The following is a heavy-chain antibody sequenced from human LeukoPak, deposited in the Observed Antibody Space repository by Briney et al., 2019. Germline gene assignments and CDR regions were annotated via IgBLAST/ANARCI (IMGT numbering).Heavy chain of an antibody. Sequence: GGSLRLSCAASGFTFSSYGMSWVRQAPGKGLEWVSAISGSGGSTYYADSVKGRFTISRDNSKNTLYLQMDSLRAEDTAVYYCAKDCTVILWFAELLWGPYFDYWGQGTLDTVSS. V-gene: IGHV3-23*01. J-gene: IGHJ4*02. CDR2: ISGSGGST. CDR3: AKDCTVILWFAELLWGPYFDY. CDR1: GFTFSSYG. D-gene: IGHD3-10*01.